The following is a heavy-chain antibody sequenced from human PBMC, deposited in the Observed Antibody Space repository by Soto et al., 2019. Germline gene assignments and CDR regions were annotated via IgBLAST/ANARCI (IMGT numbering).Heavy chain of an antibody. J-gene: IGHJ4*02. D-gene: IGHD6-13*01. CDR1: GFTFSSYA. CDR2: ISYDGSNK. V-gene: IGHV3-30-3*01. CDR3: ARPTMSSSWYDAADY. Sequence: GGSLRLSCAASGFTFSSYAMHWVRQAPGKGLEWVAVISYDGSNKYYADSVKGRFTISRDNSKNTLYLQMNSLRAEDTAVYYCARPTMSSSWYDAADYWGQGTLVTVSS.